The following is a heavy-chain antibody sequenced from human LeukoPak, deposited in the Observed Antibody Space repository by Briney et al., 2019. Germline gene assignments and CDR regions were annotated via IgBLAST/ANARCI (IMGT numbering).Heavy chain of an antibody. CDR3: ARGANYGMDV. CDR2: IYYSGST. V-gene: IGHV4-59*12. Sequence: SSETLSLTCTVSGGSISSYYWSWIRQPPGKGLEWIGYIYYSGSTNYNPSLKSRVTISVDTSKKHFSLRLSSLTAADTAVYYCARGANYGMDVWGQGTTVTVSS. CDR1: GGSISSYY. J-gene: IGHJ6*02.